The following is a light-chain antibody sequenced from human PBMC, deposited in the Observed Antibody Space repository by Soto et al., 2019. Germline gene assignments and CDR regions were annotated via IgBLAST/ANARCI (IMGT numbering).Light chain of an antibody. CDR1: QRVSTS. V-gene: IGKV3D-15*01. CDR2: DAS. CDR3: HSYDKWSPGA. Sequence: IVVTQTPVTLSLSNAERVTLSCRASQRVSTSLAWYQQRPGEAARLLIFDASARAVDSTGRFSGSGSGTEVTLPISSRQAEEVAVYFCHSYDKWSPGAFGQGTKVAIK. J-gene: IGKJ1*01.